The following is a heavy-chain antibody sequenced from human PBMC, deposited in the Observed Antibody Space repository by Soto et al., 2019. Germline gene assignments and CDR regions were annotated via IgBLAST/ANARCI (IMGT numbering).Heavy chain of an antibody. CDR3: ARNGGYTGYEEGNPFDI. D-gene: IGHD5-12*01. V-gene: IGHV4-4*07. Sequence: QVQLQESGPGLVKPSETLSLICTVSGGSISHHYWSWIRQPAGTRLEWIGRMYVTGTTNYNPSLKNRVSMSIDTSKNQSSLKLSSVTAADTAVYYCARNGGYTGYEEGNPFDIWGQGTMVTVSS. CDR1: GGSISHHY. J-gene: IGHJ3*02. CDR2: MYVTGTT.